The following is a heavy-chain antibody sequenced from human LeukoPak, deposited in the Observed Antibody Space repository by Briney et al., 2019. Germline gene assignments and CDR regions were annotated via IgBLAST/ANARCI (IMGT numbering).Heavy chain of an antibody. J-gene: IGHJ5*02. CDR2: IYTSGST. CDR1: GGSISSGSYY. V-gene: IGHV4-61*09. D-gene: IGHD2-2*01. Sequence: SETLSLTCTVSGGSISSGSYYWSWIRQPAGKGLEWIGHIYTSGSTNYNPSLKSRVTISVDTSKNEFSLKLTSVTAADTAVYYCARDVGSCYGFGCWFDPWGQGTLVTVSS. CDR3: ARDVGSCYGFGCWFDP.